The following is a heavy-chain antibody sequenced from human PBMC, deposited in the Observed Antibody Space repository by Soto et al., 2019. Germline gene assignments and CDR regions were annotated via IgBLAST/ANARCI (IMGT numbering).Heavy chain of an antibody. J-gene: IGHJ2*01. V-gene: IGHV3-7*01. CDR3: AREVKWLVRWYFDL. CDR2: IKQDGSEK. CDR1: GFTFSSYW. D-gene: IGHD6-19*01. Sequence: PGGSLRLSCAASGFTFSSYWMSWVRQAPGKGLEWVANIKQDGSEKYYVDSVKGRFTISRDNAKNSLYLQMNSLRAEDTAVYYCAREVKWLVRWYFDLWGRGTLVTVSS.